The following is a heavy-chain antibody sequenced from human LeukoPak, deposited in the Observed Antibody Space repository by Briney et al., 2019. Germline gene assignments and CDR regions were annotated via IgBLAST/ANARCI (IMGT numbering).Heavy chain of an antibody. CDR1: GFTCSSYG. J-gene: IGHJ3*02. CDR2: ISYDGSNK. V-gene: IGHV3-30*03. D-gene: IGHD1-14*01. Sequence: GRSLRLSCAASGFTCSSYGMHWVRQALGKGLEWVAVISYDGSNKYYADSVKGRFTISRDNSKNTLYLQMNSLRAEDTAVYYCASPVFFDIWGQGTMVTVSS. CDR3: ASPVFFDI.